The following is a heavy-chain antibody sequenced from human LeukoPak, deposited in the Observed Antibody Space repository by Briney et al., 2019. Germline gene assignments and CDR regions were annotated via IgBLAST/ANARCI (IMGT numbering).Heavy chain of an antibody. CDR1: GYTFTSYG. V-gene: IGHV1-18*01. J-gene: IGHJ6*03. CDR3: ARAGAGYYDFWSGYTPYYYMDV. CDR2: ISAYNGNT. Sequence: ASVKVSCKASGYTFTSYGISWVRQAPGQGLEWMGWISAYNGNTNYAQKLQGRVTMTTDTSTSTAYMELRSLRSEDTAVYYCARAGAGYYDFWSGYTPYYYMDVWGKGTTVTVSS. D-gene: IGHD3-3*01.